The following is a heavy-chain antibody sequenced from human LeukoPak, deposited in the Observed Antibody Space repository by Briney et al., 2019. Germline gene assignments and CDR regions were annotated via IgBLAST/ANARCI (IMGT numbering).Heavy chain of an antibody. Sequence: GASVKVSCKASGYTFTSYGISWVRQAPGQGLEWMGWISAYNGNTNYAQKLQGRVTMTTDTSTSTAYMELRSLRSDDTAVYYCARASYGSGSYYGGGVDYWGQGTLVTVSS. CDR1: GYTFTSYG. CDR2: ISAYNGNT. CDR3: ARASYGSGSYYGGGVDY. J-gene: IGHJ4*02. D-gene: IGHD3-10*01. V-gene: IGHV1-18*01.